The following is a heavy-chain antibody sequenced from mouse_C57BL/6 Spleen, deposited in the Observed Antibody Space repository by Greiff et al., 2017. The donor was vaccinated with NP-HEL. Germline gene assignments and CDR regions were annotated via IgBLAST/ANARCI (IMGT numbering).Heavy chain of an antibody. D-gene: IGHD3-2*02. Sequence: EVKLMESGGGLVQPKGSLKLSCAASGFSFNTYAMNWVRQAPGKGLEWVARIRSKSNNYATYYADSVKDRFTISRDDSESMLYLQMNNLKTEDTAMYYCVRKGPAQARGAMDYWGQGTSVTVSS. V-gene: IGHV10-1*01. CDR3: VRKGPAQARGAMDY. CDR2: IRSKSNNYAT. J-gene: IGHJ4*01. CDR1: GFSFNTYA.